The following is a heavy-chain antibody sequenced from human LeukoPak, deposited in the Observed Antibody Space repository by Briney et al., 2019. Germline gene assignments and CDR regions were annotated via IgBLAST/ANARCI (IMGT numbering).Heavy chain of an antibody. D-gene: IGHD2-8*01. CDR3: ASRMVTYYFDY. CDR1: GGSISSYY. V-gene: IGHV4-59*12. CDR2: IYYSGST. J-gene: IGHJ4*02. Sequence: SETLSLTCTVSGGSISSYYWSWIRQPPGKGLEWIGYIYYSGSTNYNPSLKSRVTISVDTSKNQFSLKLSSVTAADTAVYYCASRMVTYYFDYWGQGTLVTVSS.